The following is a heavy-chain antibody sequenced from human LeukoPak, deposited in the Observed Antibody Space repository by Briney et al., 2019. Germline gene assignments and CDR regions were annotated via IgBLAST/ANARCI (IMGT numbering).Heavy chain of an antibody. Sequence: KPSETLSLTCAVYGGSFSGYYWSWIRQPPGKGLEWIGEINHSGSTNYNPSLKSRVTISVDTSKNQFSLKLSSVTAADTAVYYCARCLWMWVGLGDVWPLDYWGQGTLVTVSS. CDR3: ARCLWMWVGLGDVWPLDY. V-gene: IGHV4-34*01. CDR1: GGSFSGYY. D-gene: IGHD3-16*01. CDR2: INHSGST. J-gene: IGHJ4*02.